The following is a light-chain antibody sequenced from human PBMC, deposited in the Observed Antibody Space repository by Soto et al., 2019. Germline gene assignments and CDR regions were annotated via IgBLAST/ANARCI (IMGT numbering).Light chain of an antibody. Sequence: QSVVTQPPSASGTPGQRVTISCSGSTSNIGTNVVNWYQHLPGTAPKLLIYDNNQRPSGVPDRFSGSTSGTSASLAISGLQSEDEANYYCAAWDDSLNGPVFGGGTKVTVL. CDR1: TSNIGTNV. V-gene: IGLV1-44*01. J-gene: IGLJ3*02. CDR3: AAWDDSLNGPV. CDR2: DNN.